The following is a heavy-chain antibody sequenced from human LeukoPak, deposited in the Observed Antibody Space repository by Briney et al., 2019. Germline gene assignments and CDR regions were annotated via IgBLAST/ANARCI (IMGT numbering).Heavy chain of an antibody. CDR1: GGSISGYY. J-gene: IGHJ6*03. CDR2: IYYSGST. D-gene: IGHD5-24*01. CDR3: ARADGYNLSYYYYYYYMDV. V-gene: IGHV4-59*01. Sequence: SETLSLTCTVSGGSISGYYWSWIRQPPGKGLEWIGYIYYSGSTNYNPSLKSRVTISVDTSKNQFSLKLSSVTAADTAVYYCARADGYNLSYYYYYYYMDVWGKGTTVTVSS.